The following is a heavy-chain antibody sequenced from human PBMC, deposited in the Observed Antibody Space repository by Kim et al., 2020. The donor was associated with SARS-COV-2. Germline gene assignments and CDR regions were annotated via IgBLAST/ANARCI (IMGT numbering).Heavy chain of an antibody. CDR1: GGSISSGDYY. D-gene: IGHD2-2*01. Sequence: SETLSLTCTVSGGSISSGDYYWSWIRQPPGKGLEWIGYIYYSGSTYYNPSLKSRVTISVDTSKNQFSLKLSSVTAADTAVYYCARALWEVVPAANDAFDIWGQGTMVTVSS. V-gene: IGHV4-30-4*01. J-gene: IGHJ3*02. CDR3: ARALWEVVPAANDAFDI. CDR2: IYYSGST.